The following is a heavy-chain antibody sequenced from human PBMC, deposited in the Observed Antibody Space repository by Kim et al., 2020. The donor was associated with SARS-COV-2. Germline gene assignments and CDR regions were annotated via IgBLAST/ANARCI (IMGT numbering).Heavy chain of an antibody. V-gene: IGHV3-33*01. J-gene: IGHJ4*02. D-gene: IGHD1-26*01. CDR1: GFTFSSYG. CDR3: ARDGSYSSMGFDY. CDR2: IWYDGSNK. Sequence: GGSLRLSCAASGFTFSSYGMHWVRQAPGKGLEWVAVIWYDGSNKYYADSVKGRFTISRDNSKNTLYLQMNSLRAEDTAVYYCARDGSYSSMGFDYWGQGTLVTVSS.